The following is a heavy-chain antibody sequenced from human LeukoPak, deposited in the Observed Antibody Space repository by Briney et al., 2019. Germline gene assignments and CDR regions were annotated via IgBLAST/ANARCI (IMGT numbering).Heavy chain of an antibody. CDR3: AREAPNYYYGSGSYYTLFDY. V-gene: IGHV4-34*01. CDR2: INHSGST. CDR1: GGSFSGYY. J-gene: IGHJ4*02. Sequence: SETLSLTCAVYGGSFSGYYWSWIRQPPGKGLEWIGEINHSGSTNYNPSLKSRVTISVDTSKNQFSLKLSSVSAADTAVYYCAREAPNYYYGSGSYYTLFDYWGQGTLVTVSS. D-gene: IGHD3-10*01.